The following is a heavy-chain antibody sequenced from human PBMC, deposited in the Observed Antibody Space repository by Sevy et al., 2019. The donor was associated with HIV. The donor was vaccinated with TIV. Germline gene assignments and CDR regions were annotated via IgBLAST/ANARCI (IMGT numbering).Heavy chain of an antibody. CDR2: ISSGSTYT. CDR3: ARSRSNYGDYYFDY. Sequence: GGSLRLSCAASGFTFSAYYMTWIRQAPGKGLEWVSYISSGSTYTNYADSVKGRFTVSRDNGKNSLYLQMNSLRAEDTAVYYCARSRSNYGDYYFDYWGQGTLVTVSS. J-gene: IGHJ4*02. V-gene: IGHV3-11*06. D-gene: IGHD4-17*01. CDR1: GFTFSAYY.